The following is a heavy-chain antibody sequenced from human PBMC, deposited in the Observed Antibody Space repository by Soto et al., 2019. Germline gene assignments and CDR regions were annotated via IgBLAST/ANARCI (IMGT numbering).Heavy chain of an antibody. Sequence: QVQLVESGGGVVQPGASLTLSCAASGFRFSGFGMHWVRQAPGKGLEWVAVISFDASEKFYVDSVKGRFSISRDDSHSKVFLQMNSLRREDTGVYYCARDLGGYVHLCDKSNYWCQGTLVNVS. CDR1: GFRFSGFG. CDR2: ISFDASEK. D-gene: IGHD5-12*01. CDR3: ARDLGGYVHLCDKSNY. J-gene: IGHJ1*01. V-gene: IGHV3-30*04.